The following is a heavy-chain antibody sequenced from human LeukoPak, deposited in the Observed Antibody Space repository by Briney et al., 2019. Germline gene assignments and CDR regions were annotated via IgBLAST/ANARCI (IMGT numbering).Heavy chain of an antibody. V-gene: IGHV3-7*01. CDR3: AGDPGYSACDL. CDR2: INRDGSVK. CDR1: GFNFTAFW. D-gene: IGHD5-12*01. Sequence: PGGSLRLSCAASGFNFTAFWMSWVRQTPEKGLEFVANINRDGSVKNYVDSMKGRFTISGDNAKKSLFLELNSLRADDTAVFFCAGDPGYSACDLWGQGSLVTVSS. J-gene: IGHJ5*02.